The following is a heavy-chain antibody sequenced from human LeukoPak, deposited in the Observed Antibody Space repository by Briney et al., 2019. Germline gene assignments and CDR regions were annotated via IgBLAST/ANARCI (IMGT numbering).Heavy chain of an antibody. CDR1: GYTFTGYY. CDR3: ARPPGAEPYLYSSGWYGPYYYYGMDV. CDR2: INPNRGDT. D-gene: IGHD6-19*01. Sequence: ASVKVSCKASGYTFTGYYMHWVRQAPGQGLEWMGWINPNRGDTNYAQKFQGRVTMTRDTSISTAYMELSRLRSDDTAVYYCARPPGAEPYLYSSGWYGPYYYYGMDVWGQGTTVTVSS. J-gene: IGHJ6*02. V-gene: IGHV1-2*02.